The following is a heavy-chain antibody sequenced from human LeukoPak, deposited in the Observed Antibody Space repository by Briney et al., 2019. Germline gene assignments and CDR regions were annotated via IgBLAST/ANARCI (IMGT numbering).Heavy chain of an antibody. CDR3: ARDLSVSGYGWENAFDI. Sequence: ASVKVSCKASGYTXTSYYMHWVRQAPGQGLEWMGIINPSGGSTSYAQKFQGRVTMTRDTSTSTVYMELSSLRSEDTAVYYCARDLSVSGYGWENAFDIWGQGTMVTVSS. CDR1: GYTXTSYY. J-gene: IGHJ3*02. V-gene: IGHV1-46*01. D-gene: IGHD5-12*01. CDR2: INPSGGST.